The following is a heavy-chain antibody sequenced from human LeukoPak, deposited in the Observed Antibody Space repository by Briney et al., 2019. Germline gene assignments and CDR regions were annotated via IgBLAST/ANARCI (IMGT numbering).Heavy chain of an antibody. Sequence: GGSLRLSCAASGFTFSSYAMSWVRQAPGKGLEWVSAISGSGGSTYYADSVKGRFTISRDNSKNTLYLQMNSLRAEDTAVYYCAKDGIAAQGYYFYYMDLWGKGTTVTVSS. D-gene: IGHD6-6*01. J-gene: IGHJ6*03. CDR3: AKDGIAAQGYYFYYMDL. CDR2: ISGSGGST. CDR1: GFTFSSYA. V-gene: IGHV3-23*01.